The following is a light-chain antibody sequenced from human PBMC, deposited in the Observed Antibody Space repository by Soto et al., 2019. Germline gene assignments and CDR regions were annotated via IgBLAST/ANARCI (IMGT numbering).Light chain of an antibody. Sequence: QSVLTQPASVSGSPGQSITISCIGTRSDIGRYDYVSWYQQHPGKAPKLIIYDVSHRPSGVSTRFSGSQSGNTASLTISGLQAEDEADYHCSSYTSSSTWVFGGGTKVTVL. V-gene: IGLV2-14*03. CDR1: RSDIGRYDY. J-gene: IGLJ3*02. CDR3: SSYTSSSTWV. CDR2: DVS.